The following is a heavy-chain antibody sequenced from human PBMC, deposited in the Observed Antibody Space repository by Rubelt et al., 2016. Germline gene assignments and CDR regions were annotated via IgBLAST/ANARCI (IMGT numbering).Heavy chain of an antibody. CDR1: GLAFSTYE. V-gene: IGHV3-48*03. J-gene: IGHJ4*02. D-gene: IGHD5-18*01. CDR3: ARSSTLGYSYGPIDY. Sequence: CTASGLAFSTYEMNWVRQAPEKGLEWISYITKSGDTIYYADSVKGRFTISRDNSKNTLYLQMNSLRAEDTAFYYCARSSTLGYSYGPIDYWGQGTLVTVSP. CDR2: ITKSGDTI.